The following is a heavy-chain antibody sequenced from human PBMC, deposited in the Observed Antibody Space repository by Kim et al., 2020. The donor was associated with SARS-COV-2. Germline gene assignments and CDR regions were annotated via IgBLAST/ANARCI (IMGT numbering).Heavy chain of an antibody. J-gene: IGHJ6*02. V-gene: IGHV1-18*01. CDR3: ALKRYNYYYGMDV. Sequence: YAQKRQGRVTMTTDTSTSTAYMELRSLRSDDTAVYYCALKRYNYYYGMDVWGQGTTVTVSS.